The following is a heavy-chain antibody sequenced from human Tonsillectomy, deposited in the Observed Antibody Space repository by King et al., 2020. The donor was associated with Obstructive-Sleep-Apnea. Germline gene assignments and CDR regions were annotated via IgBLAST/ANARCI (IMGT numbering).Heavy chain of an antibody. V-gene: IGHV3-23*04. CDR3: AKDSETYYYDSSGYHGYFQH. D-gene: IGHD3-22*01. J-gene: IGHJ1*01. CDR2: ISGSGGST. CDR1: GFTFISYA. Sequence: VQLVESGGGLVQPGGSLRLSFAASGFTFISYAMSWVRQAPGKGLELVSAISGSGGSTYYADAVKGRFTISRDNSKNTLYLQMNSLRAEDTAVYYCAKDSETYYYDSSGYHGYFQHWGQGTLVTVSS.